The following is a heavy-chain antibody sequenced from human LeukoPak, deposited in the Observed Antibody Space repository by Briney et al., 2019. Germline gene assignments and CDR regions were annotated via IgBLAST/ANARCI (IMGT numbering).Heavy chain of an antibody. J-gene: IGHJ4*02. V-gene: IGHV1-46*01. Sequence: ASVKVSCKASGYTFTSYYMHWVRQAPGQGLEWMGIINPSGGSTSYAQKFQGRVTMTRDMSTSTVYMELSSLRSEDTAVYYCARDGAYNWNVYYFDYWGQGTLVTVSS. CDR1: GYTFTSYY. CDR2: INPSGGST. CDR3: ARDGAYNWNVYYFDY. D-gene: IGHD1-1*01.